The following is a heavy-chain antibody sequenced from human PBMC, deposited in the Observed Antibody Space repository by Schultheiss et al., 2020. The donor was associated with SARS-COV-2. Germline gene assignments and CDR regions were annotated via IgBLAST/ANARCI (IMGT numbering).Heavy chain of an antibody. V-gene: IGHV3-15*01. CDR3: TTTYDLGYFNF. D-gene: IGHD3-9*01. CDR2: IKSQVNGGTT. Sequence: GESLKISCAASGFTFSSYAMHWVRQAPGKGLEWVGRIKSQVNGGTTDYAAPVKGRFTVSRDDSKNTLYLQMNGLETEDTAMYYCTTTYDLGYFNFWGQGTLVTVSS. CDR1: GFTFSSYA. J-gene: IGHJ4*02.